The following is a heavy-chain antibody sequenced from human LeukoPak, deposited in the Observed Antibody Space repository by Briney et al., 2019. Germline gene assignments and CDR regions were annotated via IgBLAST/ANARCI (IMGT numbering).Heavy chain of an antibody. J-gene: IGHJ4*02. CDR3: ARVEHRGNWYSDD. CDR1: GFTFRSYG. Sequence: PGGSLRLSCAASGFTFRSYGIHWVRQAPGKGLEWVTGTWYDGSNKYYTDSVKGRFTISRDNSKSTFHLQMNSLRAEDTAVYYCARVEHRGNWYSDDWGQGTLVTVSS. D-gene: IGHD1/OR15-1a*01. CDR2: TWYDGSNK. V-gene: IGHV3-33*01.